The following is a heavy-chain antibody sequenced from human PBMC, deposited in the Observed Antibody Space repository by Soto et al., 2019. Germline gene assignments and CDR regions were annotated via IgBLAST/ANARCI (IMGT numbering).Heavy chain of an antibody. CDR2: SRNRVNSHTT. Sequence: EVQLVESGGGLVQPGGSLRLSCAASGFTFSDHYMNWVRQAPGKGLEWVARSRNRVNSHTTEYAASVNGRFTISRDESKSSLYLQMNSLKIVDTAVYYCTRGLLGGAPSYTFHGMDVWGQGTTVTVSS. D-gene: IGHD1-26*01. CDR3: TRGLLGGAPSYTFHGMDV. CDR1: GFTFSDHY. V-gene: IGHV3-72*01. J-gene: IGHJ6*01.